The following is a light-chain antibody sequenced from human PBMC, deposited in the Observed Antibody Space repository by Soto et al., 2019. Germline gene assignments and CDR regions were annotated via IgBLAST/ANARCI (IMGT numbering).Light chain of an antibody. J-gene: IGLJ1*01. CDR1: SSDVGGYDY. CDR2: DVS. CDR3: SSYTTSDTLDV. V-gene: IGLV2-14*03. Sequence: QSALTQPASVSGSPGQSITISCTGTSSDVGGYDYVSWYQHHPGKAPKLIIFDVSDRPSGVSHRFSGSKSGNTASLTISGLQAEDEADYYCSSYTTSDTLDVFGTGTKVTVL.